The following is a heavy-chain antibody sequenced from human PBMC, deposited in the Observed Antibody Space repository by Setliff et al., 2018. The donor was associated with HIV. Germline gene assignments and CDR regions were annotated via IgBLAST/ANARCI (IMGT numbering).Heavy chain of an antibody. CDR3: AIGGAGGWLRPMPDY. V-gene: IGHV1-24*01. Sequence: GASVKVSCKVFGFTLGEVSIHWVRQAPGKGLEWMGYFDPQDGETVYAQKFQGRVTMTEDTSIDTAYMELTRLRSEDTAVYYCAIGGAGGWLRPMPDYWGQGTLVTVSS. CDR1: GFTLGEVS. J-gene: IGHJ4*02. D-gene: IGHD5-12*01. CDR2: FDPQDGET.